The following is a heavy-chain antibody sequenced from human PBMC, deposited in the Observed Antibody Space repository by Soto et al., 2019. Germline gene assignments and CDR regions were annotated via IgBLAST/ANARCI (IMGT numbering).Heavy chain of an antibody. V-gene: IGHV1-24*01. CDR2: FDPEDGET. Sequence: ASVKVSFKFSVYTLTQLSMHFVRQAPGKGLEWMGGFDPEDGETIYAQKFQGRVTMTEDTSTDTAYMELSSLRSEDTAVYYCAKVPSGRADFDWSHYWGQGTLVTVSS. CDR1: VYTLTQLS. D-gene: IGHD3-9*01. J-gene: IGHJ4*02. CDR3: AKVPSGRADFDWSHY.